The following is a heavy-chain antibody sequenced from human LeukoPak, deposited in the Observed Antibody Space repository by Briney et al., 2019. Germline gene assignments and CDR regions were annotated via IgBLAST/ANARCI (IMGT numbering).Heavy chain of an antibody. D-gene: IGHD1/OR15-1a*01. CDR3: ARLNNDSEYFY. CDR2: IKEDGNEE. Sequence: PGGSLRLSCAASGFTFSSPWMTWVRQAPGKGLEWVAHIKEDGNEEYYVDSVKGRFTISRDNAKNSLYLQMNSLRAEDTAVFYCARLNNDSEYFYWGQGTLVSVSS. J-gene: IGHJ4*02. V-gene: IGHV3-7*05. CDR1: GFTFSSPW.